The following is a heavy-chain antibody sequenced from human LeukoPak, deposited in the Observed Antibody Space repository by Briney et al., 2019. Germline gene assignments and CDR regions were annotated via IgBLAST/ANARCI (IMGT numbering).Heavy chain of an antibody. CDR1: GGSISSYY. Sequence: PSETLSLTCTVSGGSISSYYWSWIRQPPGKGLEWIGYIYYSGSTNYNPSLKSRVTISVDTSKNQFSLKLSSVTAADTAVYYCARASIAAAVYNFDNWGQGTLVTVSS. CDR3: ARASIAAAVYNFDN. D-gene: IGHD6-13*01. V-gene: IGHV4-59*01. J-gene: IGHJ4*02. CDR2: IYYSGST.